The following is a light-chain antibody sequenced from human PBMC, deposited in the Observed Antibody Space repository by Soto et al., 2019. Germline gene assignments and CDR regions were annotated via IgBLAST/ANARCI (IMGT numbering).Light chain of an antibody. J-gene: IGLJ1*01. Sequence: QSALTQPASESRSPGQSITISCTGTSSDVASYNYVSWYQQHPGKAPKLMMSEVSNRPSGVSNRFSGSKSGNTASLTISGLQSEDEAEYYCSSYTSSSTFVFGTGTKLTVL. CDR1: SSDVASYNY. V-gene: IGLV2-14*01. CDR3: SSYTSSSTFV. CDR2: EVS.